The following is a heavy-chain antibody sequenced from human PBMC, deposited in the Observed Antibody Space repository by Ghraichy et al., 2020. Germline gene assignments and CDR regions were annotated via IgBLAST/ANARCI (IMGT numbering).Heavy chain of an antibody. J-gene: IGHJ4*02. CDR1: GGSINIVH. CDR2: TSYSRTT. V-gene: IGHV4-59*01. CDR3: ARSLSGLDSGDS. D-gene: IGHD4-17*01. Sequence: SETLSLTCDVSGGSINIVHWSWIRQYPGKGLEWVGYTSYSRTTSYNPSLECRVTISLDTSRNQFSLKLTSVTAADTAVYYCARSLSGLDSGDSWGPGTLVTVSS.